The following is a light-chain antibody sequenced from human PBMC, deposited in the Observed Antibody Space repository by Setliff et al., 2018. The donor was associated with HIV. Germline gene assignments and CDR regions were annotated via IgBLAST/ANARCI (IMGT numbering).Light chain of an antibody. CDR3: SSFTSSNTLV. V-gene: IGLV2-14*01. Sequence: QSALAQPASVSGSPGQSITISCSGTSSDVGGYRYVSWYQQFPGKAPKLIIYAVSNRPSGVSNRFSGSKSGNTASLTISGLQAEDEADYYCSSFTSSNTLVFGGGTKVTVL. J-gene: IGLJ3*02. CDR2: AVS. CDR1: SSDVGGYRY.